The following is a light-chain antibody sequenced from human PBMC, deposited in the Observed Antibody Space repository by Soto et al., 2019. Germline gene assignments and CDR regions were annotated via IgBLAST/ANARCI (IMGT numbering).Light chain of an antibody. CDR1: QDSTKY. CDR3: QQYNSYS. J-gene: IGKJ1*01. CDR2: DAS. Sequence: DIQMTQSPSSLSASVGDRFAITCRASQDSTKYLAWYQQKPGKAPNLLIYDASNLQSGVPSRFSGSGSGTEFTLTISSLQPDDSATYYCQQYNSYSFGQGTKVDIK. V-gene: IGKV1-9*01.